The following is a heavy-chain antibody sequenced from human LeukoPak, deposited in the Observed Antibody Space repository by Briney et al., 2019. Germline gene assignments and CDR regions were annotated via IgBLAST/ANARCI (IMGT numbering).Heavy chain of an antibody. CDR3: ARDLGSFGGNAGS. V-gene: IGHV4-59*12. Sequence: PSETLSLTCTVSGGSISSYYWSWIRQPPGKGLEWIGYIYYSGSTNYNPSLKSRVTISVNTSKNQFSLKLSSVTAADTAVYYCARDLGSFGGNAGSWGQGTLVTVSS. D-gene: IGHD4-23*01. CDR2: IYYSGST. CDR1: GGSISSYY. J-gene: IGHJ5*02.